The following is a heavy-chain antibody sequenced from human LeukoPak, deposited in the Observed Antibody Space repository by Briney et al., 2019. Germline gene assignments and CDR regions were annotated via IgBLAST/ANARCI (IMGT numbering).Heavy chain of an antibody. CDR3: VRGVGVSRFNYFDP. Sequence: GGSLRLSCAASGFTFSSYAMSWVRQAPGKGPEWVAVIWYDASDRYYADSVKGRFTISSDNSKNTLFLQMNSLRDDDTAVYYCVRGVGVSRFNYFDPWGQGTLVVVSS. D-gene: IGHD5-24*01. CDR1: GFTFSSYA. J-gene: IGHJ5*02. CDR2: IWYDASDR. V-gene: IGHV3-33*08.